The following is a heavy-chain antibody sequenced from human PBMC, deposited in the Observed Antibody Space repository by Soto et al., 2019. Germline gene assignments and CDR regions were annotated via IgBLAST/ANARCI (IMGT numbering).Heavy chain of an antibody. V-gene: IGHV4-34*01. Sequence: PSETLSLTCAVYGGSFSGYYWSWIRQPPGKGLEWIGEINHSGSTNYNPSLKSRVTISVDTSKNQFSLKLSSVTAADTAVYYCARVHLGWYGGSYSFYYYGMDVWGQGTTVTVSS. CDR1: GGSFSGYY. J-gene: IGHJ6*02. D-gene: IGHD1-26*01. CDR3: ARVHLGWYGGSYSFYYYGMDV. CDR2: INHSGST.